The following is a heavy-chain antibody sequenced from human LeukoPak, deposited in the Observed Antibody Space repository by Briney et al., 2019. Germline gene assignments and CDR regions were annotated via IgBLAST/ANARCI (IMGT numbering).Heavy chain of an antibody. D-gene: IGHD1-1*01. CDR1: GFTFDDYA. CDR2: ISGDGGST. V-gene: IGHV3-43*02. Sequence: GGSLRLSCAASGFTFDDYAMHWVRQAPGKGLEWVSLISGDGGSTYYADSVKGRFTISRDNSKNSLYLQMNSLRTEGTALYYCAKDKILDDAFDIWGQGTMVTVSS. CDR3: AKDKILDDAFDI. J-gene: IGHJ3*02.